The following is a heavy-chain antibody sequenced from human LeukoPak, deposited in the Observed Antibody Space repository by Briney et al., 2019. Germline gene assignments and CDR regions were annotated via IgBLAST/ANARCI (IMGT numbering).Heavy chain of an antibody. D-gene: IGHD3-3*01. Sequence: GGSLRLSCAASGFTFSSYAMSWVRQAPGKGLEWVSAISGSGGSTYYADSVKGRFTISRDNSKNTLYLQMNSLRAEDTAVYYCAKGHRYYDFWSGSLWGKGTTVTVSS. J-gene: IGHJ6*04. CDR1: GFTFSSYA. V-gene: IGHV3-23*01. CDR3: AKGHRYYDFWSGSL. CDR2: ISGSGGST.